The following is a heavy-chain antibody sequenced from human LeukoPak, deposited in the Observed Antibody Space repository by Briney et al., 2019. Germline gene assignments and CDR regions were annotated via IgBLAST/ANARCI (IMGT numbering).Heavy chain of an antibody. D-gene: IGHD1-26*01. Sequence: PGGSLRLSCAASGFSFSTYGMHWVRQAPGKGLEWVSAISGSGGSTYYADSVKGRFTISRDNSKNTLYLQMNSLRAEDTAVYYCAKDVVGAINYFDYWGQGTLVTVSS. CDR3: AKDVVGAINYFDY. J-gene: IGHJ4*02. CDR2: ISGSGGST. V-gene: IGHV3-23*01. CDR1: GFSFSTYG.